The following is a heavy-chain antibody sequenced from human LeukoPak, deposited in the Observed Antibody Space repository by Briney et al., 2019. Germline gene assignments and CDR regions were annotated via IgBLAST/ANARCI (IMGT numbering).Heavy chain of an antibody. CDR3: AKANPLWFGELFHFDY. Sequence: GGSLRLSCAASGFTFSSYSMNWVRQAPGKGLEWVSAISGGGGSTYYADSVKGRFTISRDNSKNTLYQQMNSLRAEDTAVYYCAKANPLWFGELFHFDYWGQGTLVTVSS. D-gene: IGHD3-10*01. CDR2: ISGGGGST. V-gene: IGHV3-23*01. CDR1: GFTFSSYS. J-gene: IGHJ4*02.